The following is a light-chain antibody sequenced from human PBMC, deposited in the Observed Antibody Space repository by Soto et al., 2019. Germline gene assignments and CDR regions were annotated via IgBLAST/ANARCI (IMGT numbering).Light chain of an antibody. CDR2: GAS. Sequence: IQLTQSASTLSGSGGDRVTITCRASESFSTWFAWCKEKPGKAPKLLIYGASSLQSGVPSRFSGSGSGTDFTLTISGLQPDDSGTYYCQQGVTVGQGTRLEI. CDR3: QQGVT. CDR1: ESFSTW. J-gene: IGKJ5*01. V-gene: IGKV1-5*01.